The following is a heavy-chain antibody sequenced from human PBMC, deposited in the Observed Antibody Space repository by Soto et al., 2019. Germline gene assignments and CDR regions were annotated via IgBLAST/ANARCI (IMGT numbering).Heavy chain of an antibody. CDR1: GFTFSSYA. CDR3: ARGAYYYDSSALPAAFDI. V-gene: IGHV3-23*01. CDR2: ISRSGDST. Sequence: EVQVLESGGGLVQPGGSLRLSCAASGFTFSSYAMSWVRQAPGKGLEWVSTISRSGDSTYYADSVKGRFTISRDNSKNTLYVQMNSLRAGDTAVYYCARGAYYYDSSALPAAFDIWGQGTMVTVSS. J-gene: IGHJ3*02. D-gene: IGHD3-22*01.